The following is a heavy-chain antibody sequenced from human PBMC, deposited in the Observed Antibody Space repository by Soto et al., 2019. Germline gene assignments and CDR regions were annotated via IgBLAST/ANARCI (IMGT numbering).Heavy chain of an antibody. CDR2: ISTYNENT. D-gene: IGHD3-3*01. J-gene: IGHJ4*02. CDR3: ARGLTNFWSGYYMGGYFDS. V-gene: IGHV1-18*04. Sequence: QIQLVQSEVEVKKPGASVKVSCTASGYSFNTYSISWVRQAPGQGLEWTGWISTYNENTNYAQKFQGRVTMITDSSTSTAYMELRSLTSDDTAVYYCARGLTNFWSGYYMGGYFDSWGQGTLVTVSS. CDR1: GYSFNTYS.